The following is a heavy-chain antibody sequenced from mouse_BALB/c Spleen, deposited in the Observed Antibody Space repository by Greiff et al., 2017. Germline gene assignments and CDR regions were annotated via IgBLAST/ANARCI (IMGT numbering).Heavy chain of an antibody. J-gene: IGHJ3*01. V-gene: IGHV5-6-4*01. CDR2: ISSGGST. CDR3: TRDWYYGSSPFAY. D-gene: IGHD1-1*01. Sequence: EVQLVESGGGLVKPGGSLKLSCAASGFTFSSYAMSWVRQTPEKRLEWVASISSGGSTYYPDSVKGRFTISRDNAKNTLYLQMSGLKSEDTAMYYCTRDWYYGSSPFAYWGQGTLVTVSA. CDR1: GFTFSSYA.